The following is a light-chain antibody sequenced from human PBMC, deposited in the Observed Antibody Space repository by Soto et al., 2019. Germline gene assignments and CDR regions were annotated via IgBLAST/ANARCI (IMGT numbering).Light chain of an antibody. CDR1: QSLLHGNGYNY. J-gene: IGKJ4*01. V-gene: IGKV2-28*01. Sequence: DIVMTQSPLSLPVTPGEPASISCRSSQSLLHGNGYNYLDWYLQKPGQSPQLLIYLGSNRASGVPDRFSGSVSGTDFTLKISRVEAEDVGVYYCMQALQTPFTFGGGTKVEIK. CDR2: LGS. CDR3: MQALQTPFT.